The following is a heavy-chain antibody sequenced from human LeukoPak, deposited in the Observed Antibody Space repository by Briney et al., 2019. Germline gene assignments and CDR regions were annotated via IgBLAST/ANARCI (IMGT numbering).Heavy chain of an antibody. J-gene: IGHJ4*02. D-gene: IGHD3-10*01. CDR3: AKDLVTGSLDY. V-gene: IGHV3-23*01. CDR2: ISGSGDRT. Sequence: PGGSLRLSCAASGFTFSSSAMSWVRQAPGKGLEWVSTISGSGDRTYYADSVKGRFTISRDNSKNTLFLHMNSLRAEDTAVYYCAKDLVTGSLDYWGQGTLVTVSS. CDR1: GFTFSSSA.